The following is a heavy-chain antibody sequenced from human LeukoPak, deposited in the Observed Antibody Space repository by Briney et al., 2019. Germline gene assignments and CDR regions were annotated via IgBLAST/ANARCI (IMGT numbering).Heavy chain of an antibody. D-gene: IGHD6-25*01. CDR2: INHSGGT. V-gene: IGHV4-34*01. CDR1: GGSFSGYY. J-gene: IGHJ5*02. Sequence: SEALSLTCVVYGGSFSGYYWSWIRQPPGKGLEWIGEINHSGGTNYNPSLKSRVIMSVDTSKNQFSLKLSSVTAADTAVYYCARLKVPYTSGLAPWGQGTLVTVSS. CDR3: ARLKVPYTSGLAP.